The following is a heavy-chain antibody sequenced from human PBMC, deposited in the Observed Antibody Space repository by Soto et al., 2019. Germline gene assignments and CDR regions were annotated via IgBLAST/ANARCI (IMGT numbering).Heavy chain of an antibody. CDR2: INAGNGNT. V-gene: IGHV1-3*01. J-gene: IGHJ4*02. D-gene: IGHD3-10*01. CDR3: PRDMGFGLSEY. CDR1: GYTFTSYA. Sequence: QVQLVQSGAEVKKPGASVKVSCKASGYTFTSYAMHWVRQAPGQRLEWMGWINAGNGNTKYSQKFQGRVTITRDTSASTAYMELSSVRPEDTAVYCSPRDMGFGLSEYWGQGTLVTVSS.